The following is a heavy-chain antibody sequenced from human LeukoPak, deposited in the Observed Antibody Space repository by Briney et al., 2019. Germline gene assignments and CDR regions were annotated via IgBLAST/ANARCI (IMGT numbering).Heavy chain of an antibody. J-gene: IGHJ3*02. V-gene: IGHV4-59*08. CDR2: IYYSGST. Sequence: SETLSLTCAVYGGSFSGYYWSWIRQPPGKGLEWIGYIYYSGSTNYNPSLKSRVTISVDTSKNQFSLKLSSVTAADTAVYYCARHSGDAFDIWGQGTMVTVSS. CDR1: GGSFSGYY. D-gene: IGHD3-10*01. CDR3: ARHSGDAFDI.